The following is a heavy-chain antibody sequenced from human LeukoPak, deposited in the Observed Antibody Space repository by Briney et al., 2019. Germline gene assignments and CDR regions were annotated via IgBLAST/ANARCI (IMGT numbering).Heavy chain of an antibody. D-gene: IGHD6-13*01. CDR1: GGSISSSSYY. CDR3: ARDNGIAAAGIDY. V-gene: IGHV4-39*07. CDR2: IYYSGST. Sequence: SETLSLTCTVSGGSISSSSYYWGWIRQPPGKGLEWIGSIYYSGSTYYNPSLKSRVTISVDTSKNQFSLKLSSVTAADTAVYYCARDNGIAAAGIDYWGQGTLVTVSS. J-gene: IGHJ4*02.